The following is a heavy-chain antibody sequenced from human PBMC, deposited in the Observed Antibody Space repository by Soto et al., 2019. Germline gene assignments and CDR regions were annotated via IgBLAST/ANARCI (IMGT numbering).Heavy chain of an antibody. D-gene: IGHD6-13*01. J-gene: IGHJ4*02. CDR1: GFTFSSYA. Sequence: EVQLLESGGGLVQPGGSLRLSCAASGFTFSSYAMSWVRQAPGKGLEWVSAISGSGGSTYYADSVKGRFTISRDKSKNTLYLQMNSLRAEDTAVYYCAKDRSSSWKRAYFDYWGQGTLVTVSS. V-gene: IGHV3-23*01. CDR2: ISGSGGST. CDR3: AKDRSSSWKRAYFDY.